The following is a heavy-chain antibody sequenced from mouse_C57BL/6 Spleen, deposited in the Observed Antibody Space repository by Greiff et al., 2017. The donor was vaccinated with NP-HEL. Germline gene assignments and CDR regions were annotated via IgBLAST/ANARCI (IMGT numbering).Heavy chain of an antibody. J-gene: IGHJ1*03. D-gene: IGHD1-1*01. CDR2: IRLKSDNYAT. Sequence: EVMLVESGGGLVQPGGSMKLSCVASGFTFSNYWMNWVRQSPEKGLEWVAQIRLKSDNYATHYAESVKGRFTISRDDSKSSVYLQMNNLRAEDTGIYYCTGVTTVARYFDVWGTGTTVTVSS. CDR3: TGVTTVARYFDV. CDR1: GFTFSNYW. V-gene: IGHV6-3*01.